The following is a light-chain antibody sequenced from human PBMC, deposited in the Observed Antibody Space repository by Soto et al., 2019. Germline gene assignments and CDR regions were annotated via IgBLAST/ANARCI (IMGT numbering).Light chain of an antibody. CDR2: GAS. CDR3: QQRSNWPSIT. J-gene: IGKJ5*01. V-gene: IGKV3D-20*02. CDR1: QSVSSN. Sequence: EIVMTQSPATLSVSPGERATLSCRASQSVSSNLAWYQQKPGQAPRLLIYGASSRATGIPDRFSGSGSGTDFTLTISRLEPEDFAVYYCQQRSNWPSITFGQGTRMEI.